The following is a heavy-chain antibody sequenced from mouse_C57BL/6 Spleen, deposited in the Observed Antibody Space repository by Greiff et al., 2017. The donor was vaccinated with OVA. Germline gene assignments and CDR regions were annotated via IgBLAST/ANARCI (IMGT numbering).Heavy chain of an antibody. Sequence: PLQQSGAELVRPGASVTLSCKASGYTFTDYEMHWVKQTPVHGLEWIGAIDPETGGTAYNQKFKGKAILTADKSSSTAYMELRSLTSEDSAVYYCTITTEGAYWGQGTLVTVSA. CDR3: TITTEGAY. CDR1: GYTFTDYE. J-gene: IGHJ3*01. CDR2: IDPETGGT. D-gene: IGHD1-1*01. V-gene: IGHV1-15*01.